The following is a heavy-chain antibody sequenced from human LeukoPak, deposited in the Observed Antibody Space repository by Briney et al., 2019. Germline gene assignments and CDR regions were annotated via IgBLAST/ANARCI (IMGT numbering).Heavy chain of an antibody. CDR2: IKQDGSEK. J-gene: IGHJ4*02. V-gene: IGHV3-7*01. D-gene: IGHD6-13*01. CDR1: GFSVSGYW. CDR3: AREWQGGIAAAGTRIEGDY. Sequence: PGGSLRLSCAVSGFSVSGYWMTWVRQAPGKGLEWEANIKQDGSEKNYVDSVKGRFTISRDNAENSLFLQMNSLRVEDTAVYYCAREWQGGIAAAGTRIEGDYWGQGTLVAVSS.